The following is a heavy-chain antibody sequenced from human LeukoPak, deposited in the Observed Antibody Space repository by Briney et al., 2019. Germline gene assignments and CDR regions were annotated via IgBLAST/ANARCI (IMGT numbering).Heavy chain of an antibody. Sequence: ASVKVSCKASGFTFTSSAMQWVRQARGQRLEWIGWIVVGSGNTNYAQKFQERVTITRDTSTSTAYMELSSLRSEDTAVYYCAAVPPSGSYFYNYYYGMDVWGQGTTVTVSS. CDR2: IVVGSGNT. D-gene: IGHD1-26*01. CDR1: GFTFTSSA. V-gene: IGHV1-58*02. J-gene: IGHJ6*02. CDR3: AAVPPSGSYFYNYYYGMDV.